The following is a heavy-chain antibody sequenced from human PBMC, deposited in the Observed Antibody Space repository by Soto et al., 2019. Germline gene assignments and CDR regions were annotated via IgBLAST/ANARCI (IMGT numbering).Heavy chain of an antibody. CDR1: GFTFTRYR. CDR3: ARESEDLTSNFDY. CDR2: ISSTTNYI. V-gene: IGHV3-21*01. J-gene: IGHJ4*02. Sequence: PGWSLRLSCADSGFTFTRYRMNWVRQAPGKGLEWVSSISSTTNYIYYADSMKGRFTVSRDNAKNSVYLEMNSLSAEDTAVYYCARESEDLTSNFDYWGQGTLVTVSS.